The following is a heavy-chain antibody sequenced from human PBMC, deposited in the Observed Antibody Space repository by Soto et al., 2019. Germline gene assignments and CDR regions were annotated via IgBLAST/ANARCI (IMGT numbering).Heavy chain of an antibody. CDR2: IWYDVNGY. CDR1: GFTFRNYG. Sequence: QVQLVESGGGVVQSGRSLRLSCTTSGFTFRNYGMHWVRQAPGKGVEWRAIIWYDVNGYYHADSVKGRFTISRDNSKNTIYLQLNSLRPDDTAVYYCARDFGDGFDLWGQGALVTVSS. CDR3: ARDFGDGFDL. J-gene: IGHJ4*02. D-gene: IGHD3-10*01. V-gene: IGHV3-33*01.